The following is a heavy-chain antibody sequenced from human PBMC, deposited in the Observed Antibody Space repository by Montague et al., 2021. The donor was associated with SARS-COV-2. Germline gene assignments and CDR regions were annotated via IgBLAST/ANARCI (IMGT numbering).Heavy chain of an antibody. Sequence: SETLSLTCSVSGGSISGYYWSWVRQAAGKRLEWIGRIFVGASTDYNPSLRSRFSLSGDKSKNQFSLKVTSVTAADTAIYYCARGMAPEGRWFDSWGHGMLGTVSS. D-gene: IGHD2-2*01. CDR3: ARGMAPEGRWFDS. CDR1: GGSISGYY. CDR2: IFVGAST. J-gene: IGHJ5*01. V-gene: IGHV4-4*07.